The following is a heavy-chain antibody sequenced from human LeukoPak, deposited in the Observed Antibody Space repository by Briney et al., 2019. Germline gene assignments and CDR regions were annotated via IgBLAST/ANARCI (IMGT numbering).Heavy chain of an antibody. CDR2: INPISGGT. V-gene: IGHV1-2*02. CDR3: AREDGSFDY. J-gene: IGHJ4*02. D-gene: IGHD5-24*01. CDR1: GYTFTGYY. Sequence: ASVKVSCKASGYTFTGYYIHWVRQAPGQGLEWMGWINPISGGTNYAEKFQGRVTTTRDTSSNTAYLEVTRLTSDDTAVYYCAREDGSFDYWGQGTLVIVSS.